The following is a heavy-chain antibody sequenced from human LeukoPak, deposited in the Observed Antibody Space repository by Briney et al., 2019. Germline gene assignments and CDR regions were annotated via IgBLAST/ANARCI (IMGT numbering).Heavy chain of an antibody. CDR1: GGSIITTNW. D-gene: IGHD3-3*01. Sequence: SETLSLTCAVSGGSIITTNWWSWVRQPPGKGLEWIGEVHLNGATNYNPSLESRVSMSIDKSKNHLSLELSSVAAADTAMYYCTRESGAFSPFGFWGQGTLVTVSS. J-gene: IGHJ4*02. CDR3: TRESGAFSPFGF. CDR2: VHLNGAT. V-gene: IGHV4-4*02.